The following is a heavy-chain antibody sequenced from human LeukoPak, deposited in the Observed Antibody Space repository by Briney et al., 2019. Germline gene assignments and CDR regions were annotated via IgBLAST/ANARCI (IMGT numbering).Heavy chain of an antibody. CDR3: ARVHSGYGPDYIDH. J-gene: IGHJ4*02. Sequence: GGSLRLSCAASGFTFSSVSMNCVRQAPGKGLEWVSSISSTSGYISYADSMKGRFTISRDNAKNPLYLQIDSLRAEDTAVYYCARVHSGYGPDYIDHWGQGTLVTVSS. V-gene: IGHV3-21*01. CDR2: ISSTSGYI. CDR1: GFTFSSVS. D-gene: IGHD5-12*01.